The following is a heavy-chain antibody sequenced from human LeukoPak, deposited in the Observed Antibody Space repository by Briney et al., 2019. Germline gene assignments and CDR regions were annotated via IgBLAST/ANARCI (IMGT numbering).Heavy chain of an antibody. V-gene: IGHV3-23*01. J-gene: IGHJ4*02. CDR1: GFTFSNAW. Sequence: GGSLRLSCAASGFTFSNAWMNWVRQAPGKGLEWVSGTSDRGDYTYYADSVKGRFTISRDNSKNTLYLQMNSLRAEDTALYFCAKKAQYNGNYPLDYWGQGTLVTVSS. CDR2: TSDRGDYT. CDR3: AKKAQYNGNYPLDY. D-gene: IGHD1-26*01.